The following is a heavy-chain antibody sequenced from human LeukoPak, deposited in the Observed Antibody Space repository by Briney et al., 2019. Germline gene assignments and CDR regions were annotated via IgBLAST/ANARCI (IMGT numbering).Heavy chain of an antibody. CDR3: ARHVDYDSSGYYYYYYYMDV. D-gene: IGHD3-22*01. J-gene: IGHJ6*03. Sequence: KASETLSLTCSVSGGSISSSNYYWSWIRQPAGKGLEWIGRIYTSESTYYNPSLKSRVTISVDTSKNQFSLKLSSVTAADTAVYYCARHVDYDSSGYYYYYYYMDVWGKGTTVTISS. V-gene: IGHV4-61*02. CDR1: GGSISSSNYY. CDR2: IYTSEST.